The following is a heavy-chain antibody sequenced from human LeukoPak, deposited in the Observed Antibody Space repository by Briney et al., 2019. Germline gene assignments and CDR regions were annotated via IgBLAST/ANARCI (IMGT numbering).Heavy chain of an antibody. Sequence: SETLSLTCTVSGYSVSSGYYWGWIRQPPGKGLEWIGSIYHSGSTYYNPSLKSRVTISVDTSKNQFSLKLSSVTAADTAVYYCARSGYDSGYYYYMDVWGKGTTVTVSS. J-gene: IGHJ6*03. CDR2: IYHSGST. CDR3: ARSGYDSGYYYYMDV. CDR1: GYSVSSGYY. V-gene: IGHV4-38-2*02. D-gene: IGHD5-12*01.